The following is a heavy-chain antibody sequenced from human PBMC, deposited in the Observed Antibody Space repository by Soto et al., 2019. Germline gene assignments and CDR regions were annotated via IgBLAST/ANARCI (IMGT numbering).Heavy chain of an antibody. V-gene: IGHV3-15*07. CDR1: GFTFSNAW. D-gene: IGHD2-2*01. CDR2: VKSKTDGGTT. Sequence: PGGSLSLSCAASGFTFSNAWINWVRQTPGKGLEWVGRVKSKTDGGTTDYAAPVKGRFTISRDDSKNTLYLQMNSLKTEDTAVYYCTTDRVVVLCMDVWGQGTTVTVSS. J-gene: IGHJ6*02. CDR3: TTDRVVVLCMDV.